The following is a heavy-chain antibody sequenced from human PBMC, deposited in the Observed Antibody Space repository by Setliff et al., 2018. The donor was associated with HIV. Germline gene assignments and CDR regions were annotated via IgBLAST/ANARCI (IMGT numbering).Heavy chain of an antibody. CDR3: ARETAPAHYYGSGSYRLHAFDV. Sequence: GASVKVSCKTSGYIFIRYYIFWVRQAPGQGLEWMGNINPHTGVTRYAEKFQGRVTMTRDTSISTIYMELSRLRSDDTAVYYCARETAPAHYYGSGSYRLHAFDVWGQGTMVTVS. J-gene: IGHJ3*01. CDR2: INPHTGVT. D-gene: IGHD3-10*01. V-gene: IGHV1-2*02. CDR1: GYIFIRYY.